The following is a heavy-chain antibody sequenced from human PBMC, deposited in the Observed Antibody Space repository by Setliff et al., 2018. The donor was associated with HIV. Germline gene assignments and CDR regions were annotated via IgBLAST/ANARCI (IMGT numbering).Heavy chain of an antibody. Sequence: SETLSLTCSVSGTSLSSSDFYWGWIRQPPGKGLEWIGEIYHSGSTNYNPSLKSRVTMSVDKSKNQFSLKLRSVTAADTAVYYCAREAVLFGGSYRFDYWGQGTLVTVSS. V-gene: IGHV4-39*07. CDR3: AREAVLFGGSYRFDY. D-gene: IGHD1-26*01. J-gene: IGHJ4*02. CDR1: GTSLSSSDFY. CDR2: IYHSGST.